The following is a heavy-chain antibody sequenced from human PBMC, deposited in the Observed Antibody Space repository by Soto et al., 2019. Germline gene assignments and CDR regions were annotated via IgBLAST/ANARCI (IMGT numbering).Heavy chain of an antibody. D-gene: IGHD1-1*01. CDR2: ISWDSGTI. V-gene: IGHV3-9*01. CDR1: GFTFDNCG. J-gene: IGHJ5*02. CDR3: VQGRYPTMATPLDH. Sequence: PGGSLRLSCAASGFTFDNCGMHWVRQAPGKGLEWVSGISWDSGTIGYADSVKGRFTISRDDAKNSLYLQMNSLGREDTALYYCVQGRYPTMATPLDHWGQGTLVTVSS.